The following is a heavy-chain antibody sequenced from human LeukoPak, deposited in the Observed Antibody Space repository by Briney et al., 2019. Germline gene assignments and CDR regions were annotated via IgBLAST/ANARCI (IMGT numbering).Heavy chain of an antibody. CDR3: ARDLDDYGGNSGY. V-gene: IGHV3-21*01. D-gene: IGHD4-23*01. CDR2: ISSRSSHI. J-gene: IGHJ4*02. Sequence: GGSLRLSCAASGFTFTPYGMTWVRQAPGKGPEWIASISSRSSHIYYADSVNGRFTISRDNAKNSLYLQMNSLRAEDTAVYYCARDLDDYGGNSGYWGQGTLVTVSS. CDR1: GFTFTPYG.